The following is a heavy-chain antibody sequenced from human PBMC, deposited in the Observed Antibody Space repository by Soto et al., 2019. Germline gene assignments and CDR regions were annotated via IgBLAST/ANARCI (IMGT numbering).Heavy chain of an antibody. V-gene: IGHV4-31*03. CDR3: ARDRRFEVFGVTPGTANYYYYGMDV. Sequence: SETLSLTCTVSGGSISSGGYYWSWIRQHPGKGLEWIGYIYYSGSTYYNPSLKSRVTISVDTSKNQFSLKLSSVTAADTAVYYCARDRRFEVFGVTPGTANYYYYGMDVWGQGTTVTVSS. D-gene: IGHD3-10*02. CDR2: IYYSGST. CDR1: GGSISSGGYY. J-gene: IGHJ6*02.